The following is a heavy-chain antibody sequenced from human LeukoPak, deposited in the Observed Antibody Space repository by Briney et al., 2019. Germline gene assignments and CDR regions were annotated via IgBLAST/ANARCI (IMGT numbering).Heavy chain of an antibody. Sequence: SETLSLTCTVSGCSFNSGSYYWSWIRQPAGKGLEWVGRIYTSGSTNYNPSLKSRVTISVDTSKNQFSLQLTSVTAADTAVYYCARAMRVDRFFDYWGQGILVTVSS. V-gene: IGHV4-61*02. D-gene: IGHD5-12*01. CDR1: GCSFNSGSYY. J-gene: IGHJ4*02. CDR2: IYTSGST. CDR3: ARAMRVDRFFDY.